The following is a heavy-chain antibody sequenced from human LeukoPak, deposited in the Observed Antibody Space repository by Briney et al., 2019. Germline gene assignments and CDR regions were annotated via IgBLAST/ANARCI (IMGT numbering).Heavy chain of an antibody. CDR3: AKEDTAMVPFDY. J-gene: IGHJ4*02. D-gene: IGHD5-18*01. Sequence: GGSLRLSCAASGFTFSSYWMSWVRQAPGKGLEWVANIKQDGSEKYYVDSVKGRFTISRDNSKNTLYLQMNSLRAEDTAVYYCAKEDTAMVPFDYWGQGTLVTVSS. CDR1: GFTFSSYW. V-gene: IGHV3-7*03. CDR2: IKQDGSEK.